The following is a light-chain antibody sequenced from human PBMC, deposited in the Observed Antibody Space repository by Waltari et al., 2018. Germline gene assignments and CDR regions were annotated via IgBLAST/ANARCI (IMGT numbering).Light chain of an antibody. V-gene: IGKV1-9*01. CDR2: AAS. CDR1: QDISNY. CDR3: QQVNGYPLT. Sequence: DIQLTQSPSLLSASAGDRVTITSRASQDISNYLGCYQQKPVKAPNFLIYAASTLQSGVPSRFSGSGSGTEFTLTISSLQPEDFATYYCQQVNGYPLTFGGGTKVEIK. J-gene: IGKJ4*01.